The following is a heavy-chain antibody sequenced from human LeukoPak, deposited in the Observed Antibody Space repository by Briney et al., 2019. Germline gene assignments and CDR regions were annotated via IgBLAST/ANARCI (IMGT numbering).Heavy chain of an antibody. CDR1: GFTFSSYA. J-gene: IGHJ4*02. CDR2: ISGSGGST. CDR3: DVYDSSGYSNY. V-gene: IGHV3-23*01. Sequence: GGSLRLSCAASGFTFSSYAMSWVRQAPGKGLEWVSAISGSGGSTYYADSVKGRFTISRDNSKNTLYLQMNSLRAEDTAVYYCDVYDSSGYSNYWGQGTLVTVSS. D-gene: IGHD3-22*01.